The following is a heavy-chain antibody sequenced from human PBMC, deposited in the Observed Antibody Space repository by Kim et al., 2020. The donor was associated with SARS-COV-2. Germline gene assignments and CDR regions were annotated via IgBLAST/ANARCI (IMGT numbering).Heavy chain of an antibody. CDR2: IGASGGDT. Sequence: GGSLRLSCAASGITFRSYAMHWVRQAPGKGLEWVSGIGASGGDTYYADSVKGRFTMSRDNSKNTLYLQMNSLRAEDTAVYYCAKRPGGSNYYFDYWGQG. CDR3: AKRPGGSNYYFDY. V-gene: IGHV3-23*01. CDR1: GITFRSYA. J-gene: IGHJ4*02. D-gene: IGHD1-26*01.